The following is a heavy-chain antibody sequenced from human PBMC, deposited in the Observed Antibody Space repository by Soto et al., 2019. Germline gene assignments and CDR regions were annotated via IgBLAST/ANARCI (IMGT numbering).Heavy chain of an antibody. J-gene: IGHJ4*02. D-gene: IGHD2-8*01. CDR3: ARGPTGMYGVWNY. Sequence: EVQLVESGGGLVQPGGSLRLSCAASGFTFSSYWMHWVRQAPGKGLVWVSRINPDGTTTTYADSVKGRFTISRDNAKNTLYLQMNSLRGDDTAVYDCARGPTGMYGVWNYWGQGTLVTFSS. CDR2: INPDGTTT. V-gene: IGHV3-74*01. CDR1: GFTFSSYW.